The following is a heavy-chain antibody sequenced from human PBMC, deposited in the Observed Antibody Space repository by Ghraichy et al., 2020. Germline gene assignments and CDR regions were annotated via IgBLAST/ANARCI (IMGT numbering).Heavy chain of an antibody. CDR1: GGSFSGYY. CDR3: ARGPPTYSSGWYPFYYYGMDF. CDR2: INHSGST. J-gene: IGHJ6*02. Sequence: SQTLSLTCAVYGGSFSGYYWSWIRQPPGKGLEWIGEINHSGSTNYNPSLKSRVTISVDTSKNQFSLKLSSVTAADTAVYYCARGPPTYSSGWYPFYYYGMDFWGQGTTVTVSS. D-gene: IGHD6-19*01. V-gene: IGHV4-34*01.